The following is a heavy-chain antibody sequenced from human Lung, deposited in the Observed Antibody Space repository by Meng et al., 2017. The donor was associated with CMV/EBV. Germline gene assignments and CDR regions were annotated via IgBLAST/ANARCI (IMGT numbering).Heavy chain of an antibody. CDR2: VYPGDSDM. CDR3: ARQGEDSSLPDYYFYGMDV. J-gene: IGHJ6*02. Sequence: GEXXKISCKGSGYTFTKYWIGWVRQMPGKGLEWMGIVYPGDSDMRYSPSFQGQVTISADKSINTAYLQWSSLKASDSAMYYCARQGEDSSLPDYYFYGMDVWGQGTTVTVSS. CDR1: GYTFTKYW. V-gene: IGHV5-51*01. D-gene: IGHD6-6*01.